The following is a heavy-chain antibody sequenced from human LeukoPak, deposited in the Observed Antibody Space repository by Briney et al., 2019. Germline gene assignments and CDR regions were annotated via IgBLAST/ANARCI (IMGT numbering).Heavy chain of an antibody. CDR3: TRAYCGGDCYFQH. Sequence: GGSLRLSCAASGFTFINYAMTWVRQAPGKGLEWVVFIRSKAYGGTTEYAASVKGRFTVSRDDSKSIAYLQMNSLKTEDTAVYYCTRAYCGGDCYFQHWGQGTLVTVSS. J-gene: IGHJ1*01. V-gene: IGHV3-49*04. D-gene: IGHD2-21*02. CDR1: GFTFINYA. CDR2: IRSKAYGGTT.